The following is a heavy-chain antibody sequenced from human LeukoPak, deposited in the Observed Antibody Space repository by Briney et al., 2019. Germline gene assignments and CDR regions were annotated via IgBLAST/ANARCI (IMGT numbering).Heavy chain of an antibody. CDR1: GGSISVSSFY. CDR2: IFYSGNT. CDR3: ARDGFGELSAFDY. J-gene: IGHJ4*02. Sequence: SETLSLTCTVSGGSISVSSFYWGWIRQPPGKGLEWIGTIFYSGNTYYTPSLQSRVTMSVDTSKNQFSLRLTSVTAADSAVYYCARDGFGELSAFDYWGQGTLVTVSS. V-gene: IGHV4-39*02. D-gene: IGHD3-10*01.